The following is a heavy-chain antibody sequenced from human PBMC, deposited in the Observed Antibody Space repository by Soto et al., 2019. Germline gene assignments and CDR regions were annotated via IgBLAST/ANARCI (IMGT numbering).Heavy chain of an antibody. J-gene: IGHJ4*02. CDR2: KNPNSGNT. CDR3: AGEKVGTTGIDF. D-gene: IGHD1-26*01. CDR1: GYTFTGYD. V-gene: IGHV1-8*01. Sequence: QAQLVQSGAEVKKPGASVKVSCKASGYTFTGYDINWVRQATGQGLEWRGWKNPNSGNTGYAQNFQGRVTMTRDNTITTAYMELTSLRDDDSAVYYCAGEKVGTTGIDFWGQGTLVTVSS.